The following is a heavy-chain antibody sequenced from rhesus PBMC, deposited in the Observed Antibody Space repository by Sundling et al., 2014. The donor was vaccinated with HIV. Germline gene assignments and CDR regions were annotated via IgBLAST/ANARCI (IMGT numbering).Heavy chain of an antibody. J-gene: IGHJ6*01. D-gene: IGHD6-25*01. V-gene: IGHV3-178*02. CDR3: AKDGSYAGIWGYGLDS. CDR2: ISHGGGST. Sequence: EVQLVESGGGLAKPGGSLRLSCAASGFSFSDYYMDWVRQAPGKGLEWVSRISHGGGSTWYADSVKGRFTISRESAKNTLYLQMDSLRPEDTAVYFCAKDGSYAGIWGYGLDSWGQGVVVTVSS. CDR1: GFSFSDYY.